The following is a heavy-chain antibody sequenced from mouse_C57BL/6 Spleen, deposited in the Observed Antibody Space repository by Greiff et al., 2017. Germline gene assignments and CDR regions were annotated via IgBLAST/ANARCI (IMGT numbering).Heavy chain of an antibody. Sequence: EVNLVESGGGLVQPKGSLKLSCAASGFSFNTYAMNWVRQAPGKGLEWVARIRSKSNNYATYYADSVKDRFTISRDDSESMLYLQMNNLKTEDTAMYYCVRQATGPYFDYWGQGTTLTVSS. CDR2: IRSKSNNYAT. CDR3: VRQATGPYFDY. J-gene: IGHJ2*01. CDR1: GFSFNTYA. D-gene: IGHD4-1*02. V-gene: IGHV10-1*01.